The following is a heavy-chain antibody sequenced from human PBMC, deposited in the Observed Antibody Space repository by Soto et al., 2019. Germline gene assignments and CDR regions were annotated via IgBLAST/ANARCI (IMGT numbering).Heavy chain of an antibody. J-gene: IGHJ4*02. CDR1: SGSISSSNW. CDR2: IYHSGST. Sequence: QVQLQESGPGLVKPSGTLSLTCAASSGSISSSNWWSWVRQPPGKGLEWIGEIYHSGSTNYNPSLKSRVTISVDKSKNQFSLKLSSVTAADTAVYYCARVMAYYDYIWGSYRYTGFDYWGQGTLVTVSS. V-gene: IGHV4-4*02. CDR3: ARVMAYYDYIWGSYRYTGFDY. D-gene: IGHD3-16*02.